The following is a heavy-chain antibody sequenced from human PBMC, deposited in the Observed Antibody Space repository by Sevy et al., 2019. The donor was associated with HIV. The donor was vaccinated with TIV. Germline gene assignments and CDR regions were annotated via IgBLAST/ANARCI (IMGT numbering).Heavy chain of an antibody. V-gene: IGHV3-21*01. CDR3: ARDKTILEGRYGMDV. J-gene: IGHJ6*02. CDR1: GFTFNTYS. CDR2: INSGSSYI. D-gene: IGHD3-3*01. Sequence: GGSLRLSCAASGFTFNTYSMNWVRQAPGKGLQWVSSINSGSSYIFYTDSVKGRFTISRDNAKSSLYLQMNSLRAEDMAVYYCARDKTILEGRYGMDVWGQGTTVTVS.